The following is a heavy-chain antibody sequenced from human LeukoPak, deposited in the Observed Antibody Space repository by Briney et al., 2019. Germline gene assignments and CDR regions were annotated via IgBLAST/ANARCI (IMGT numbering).Heavy chain of an antibody. CDR1: GGSISSYY. Sequence: SETLSLTCTVSGGSISSYYWSWIRQPPGKGLEWIGHIYYSGSTNYNPSLKSRVTISVDTSKNQFSLKLSSVTAADTAVYYCARRMGVPSNWFDPWGQGTLVTVSS. CDR2: IYYSGST. CDR3: ARRMGVPSNWFDP. V-gene: IGHV4-59*01. D-gene: IGHD2-2*01. J-gene: IGHJ5*02.